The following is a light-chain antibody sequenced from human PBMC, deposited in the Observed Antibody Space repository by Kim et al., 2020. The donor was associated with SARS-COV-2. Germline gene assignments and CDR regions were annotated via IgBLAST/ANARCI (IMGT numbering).Light chain of an antibody. CDR1: SSDVGGYKY. V-gene: IGLV2-14*03. Sequence: QSALTQPASVSGSPGQSITISCTGISSDVGGYKYVSWYQQHPGKAPKLMIYDVSNRPSGISNRFSGSKSDNTASLTISGLQAEDEADYYCSSYTSSSTLVFGTGTKVTVL. J-gene: IGLJ1*01. CDR2: DVS. CDR3: SSYTSSSTLV.